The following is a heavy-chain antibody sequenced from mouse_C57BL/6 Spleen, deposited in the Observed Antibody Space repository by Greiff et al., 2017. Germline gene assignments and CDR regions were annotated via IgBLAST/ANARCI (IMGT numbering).Heavy chain of an antibody. D-gene: IGHD6-5*01. Sequence: VQLQQPGAELVKPGASVKLSCKASGYTFTSYWMHWVKQRPGQGLEWIGMIHPNSGSTNYNEKFKSKATLTVDKSSSTAYMQLSSLTSEDSAVYYCARPYDYDAMDYWGQGTSVTVSS. CDR2: IHPNSGST. CDR3: ARPYDYDAMDY. V-gene: IGHV1-64*01. J-gene: IGHJ4*01. CDR1: GYTFTSYW.